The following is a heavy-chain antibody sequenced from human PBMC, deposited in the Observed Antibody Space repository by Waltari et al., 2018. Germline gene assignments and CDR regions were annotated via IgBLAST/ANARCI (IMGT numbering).Heavy chain of an antibody. CDR2: LSSSGSTI. CDR3: ARDPSRAVFGVVISSWFDP. D-gene: IGHD3-3*01. J-gene: IGHJ5*02. V-gene: IGHV3-48*03. Sequence: EVQLVESGGGLVQPGGSLRLSCAASGFTFSSYEMNWVRQAPGKGREWVSYLSSSGSTIYYAAVVKGRFTISRANAKNSLYLQMNSLRAEDTAVYYCARDPSRAVFGVVISSWFDPWGQGTLVTVSS. CDR1: GFTFSSYE.